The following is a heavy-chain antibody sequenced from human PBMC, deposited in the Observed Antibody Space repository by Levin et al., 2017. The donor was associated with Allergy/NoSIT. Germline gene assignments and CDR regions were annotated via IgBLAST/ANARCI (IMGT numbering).Heavy chain of an antibody. CDR1: GFTFSNYA. CDR2: SGSGGST. CDR3: AKVGLRLGGDY. V-gene: IGHV3-23*01. D-gene: IGHD3-16*01. J-gene: IGHJ4*02. Sequence: ASVKVSCAASGFTFSNYAMSWVRQAPGKGLEWVSTSGSGGSTYYADSVKGRFTISRDNSKSTLYLQMNSLRVEDTAVYYCAKVGLRLGGDYWGQGTLVTVSS.